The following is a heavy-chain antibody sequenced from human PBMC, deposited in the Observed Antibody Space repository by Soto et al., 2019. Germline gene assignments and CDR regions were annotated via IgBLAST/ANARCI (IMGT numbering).Heavy chain of an antibody. J-gene: IGHJ6*02. CDR1: GFSLNNGRMG. Sequence: SGPTLVNPTETLTLTCTVSGFSLNNGRMGVSWIRQPPGKALEWLAHIFSNGEKSYSTSLKSRLTISKDTSKSQVVLSLTNMDPVDTATYYCARRGSYGPYYYGMDVWGQGTTVTVSS. V-gene: IGHV2-26*01. D-gene: IGHD3-16*01. CDR2: IFSNGEK. CDR3: ARRGSYGPYYYGMDV.